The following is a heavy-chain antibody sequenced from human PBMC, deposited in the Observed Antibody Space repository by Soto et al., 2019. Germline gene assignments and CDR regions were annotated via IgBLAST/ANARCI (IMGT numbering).Heavy chain of an antibody. J-gene: IGHJ6*02. CDR1: GHTFSSYD. Sequence: QVQLVQSGAEVKKPGASVKVSCKASGHTFSSYDIIWVRQATGQGLEWMGWMNPNSGNTAYAQRFQGRVTMTRNISIGTAYMELSSLRSEDTAVYYCARRQALPYSSSWYYYYYGMDVWGQGTTVSVSS. V-gene: IGHV1-8*01. D-gene: IGHD6-13*01. CDR3: ARRQALPYSSSWYYYYYGMDV. CDR2: MNPNSGNT.